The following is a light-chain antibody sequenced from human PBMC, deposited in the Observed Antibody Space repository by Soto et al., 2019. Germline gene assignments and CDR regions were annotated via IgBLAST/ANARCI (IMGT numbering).Light chain of an antibody. Sequence: EIVMTQSPATLSVSPGERATLSCRPTQSVSSNLAWYQQNPGQAPRLLIYGASTRATGIPARFSGSGSGTEFTLTISSLQSEDFAVYYCQQYNNWPQTFGQGTKVEIK. CDR2: GAS. J-gene: IGKJ1*01. CDR3: QQYNNWPQT. CDR1: QSVSSN. V-gene: IGKV3-15*01.